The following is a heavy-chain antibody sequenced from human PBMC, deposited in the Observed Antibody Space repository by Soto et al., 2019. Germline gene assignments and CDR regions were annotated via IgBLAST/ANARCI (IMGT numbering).Heavy chain of an antibody. D-gene: IGHD6-19*01. Sequence: SETLSLTCTVSGGSISSYYWSWIRQPPGKGLEWIGYIYYSGSTNYNPSLKSRVTISVDTSKNQFSLKLSSVTAADTAVYYCERGGWKRLDYWGQGTLVTVSS. V-gene: IGHV4-59*01. J-gene: IGHJ4*02. CDR2: IYYSGST. CDR3: ERGGWKRLDY. CDR1: GGSISSYY.